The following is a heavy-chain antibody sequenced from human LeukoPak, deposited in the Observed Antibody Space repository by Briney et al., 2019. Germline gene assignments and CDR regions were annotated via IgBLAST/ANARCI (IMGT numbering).Heavy chain of an antibody. J-gene: IGHJ3*02. CDR1: GGSISSYY. D-gene: IGHD2-2*01. V-gene: IGHV4-59*08. CDR3: ARPGKGYCSSTSCYRDAFDI. CDR2: IYYSGST. Sequence: PSETLSLTCTVSGGSISSYYWSWIRQPPGKGLEWIGYIYYSGSTNYNPSLKSRVTISVDTSKNQFSLKLSSVTAADTAVYYCARPGKGYCSSTSCYRDAFDIWGLGTMVTVSS.